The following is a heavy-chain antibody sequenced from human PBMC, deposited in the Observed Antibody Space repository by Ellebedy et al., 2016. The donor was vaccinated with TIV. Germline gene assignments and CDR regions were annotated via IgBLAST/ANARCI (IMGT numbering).Heavy chain of an antibody. CDR2: ISGSSTYI. Sequence: PGGSLRLSCAASGFTFSSYTMNWVRQAPGKGLEWVSSISGSSTYIYYADSVKGRFSISRDNSKNKLYLQMNSLRAEDSAVYYCARWGDGKRPDYWGQGTLVTVSS. D-gene: IGHD2-21*02. CDR3: ARWGDGKRPDY. J-gene: IGHJ4*02. CDR1: GFTFSSYT. V-gene: IGHV3-21*06.